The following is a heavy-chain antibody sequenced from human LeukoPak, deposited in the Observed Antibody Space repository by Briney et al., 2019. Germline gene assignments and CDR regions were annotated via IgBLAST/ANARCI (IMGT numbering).Heavy chain of an antibody. CDR1: GFRFGSYW. D-gene: IGHD3-22*01. V-gene: IGHV3-7*03. J-gene: IGHJ3*02. Sequence: PGGSLRLSCAASGFRFGSYWMTWVRQAPGKGLEWVAHIKEDGSAENYVDSVKGRFSISRDNAKNSLYLQMNSLRVEDTAVYYCAKSITMIVVMISDIWGQGTMVTVSS. CDR3: AKSITMIVVMISDI. CDR2: IKEDGSAE.